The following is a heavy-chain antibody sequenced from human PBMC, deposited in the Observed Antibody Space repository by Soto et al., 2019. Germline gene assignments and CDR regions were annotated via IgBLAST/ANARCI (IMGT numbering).Heavy chain of an antibody. Sequence: GESLKISCKGSGYSFTSYWIGWVRQMPGKGLEWMGIIYPGDSDTRCSPSFQGQVTISADKSISTAYPQWSSLKASDTAMYYCARRITIFGYGMDVWGQGTTVTVSS. CDR3: ARRITIFGYGMDV. CDR2: IYPGDSDT. V-gene: IGHV5-51*01. J-gene: IGHJ6*02. D-gene: IGHD3-3*01. CDR1: GYSFTSYW.